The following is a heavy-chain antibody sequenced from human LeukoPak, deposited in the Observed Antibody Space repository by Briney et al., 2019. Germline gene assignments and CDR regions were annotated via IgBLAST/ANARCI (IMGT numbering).Heavy chain of an antibody. CDR1: GFTFSSYD. V-gene: IGHV3-13*01. CDR3: ARARIAAAGVAYFDY. J-gene: IGHJ4*02. CDR2: IGTAGDT. Sequence: PGGSLRLSCAASGFTFSSYDMHWVRQATGKGLEWVSAIGTAGDTYYPGSVKGRFTISRENAKNSLYLQMNSLRAGDTAVYYCARARIAAAGVAYFDYWGQGTLVTVSS. D-gene: IGHD6-13*01.